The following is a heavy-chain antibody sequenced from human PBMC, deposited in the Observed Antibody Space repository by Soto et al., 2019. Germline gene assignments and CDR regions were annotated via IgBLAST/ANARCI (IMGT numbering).Heavy chain of an antibody. CDR2: INHSGST. Sequence: SETLSLTCAVYGGSFSGYYWSWIRQPPGKGLEWIGEINHSGSTNYNPSLKSRVTISVDTSKNQFSLKLSSVTAADTAVYYCAREVLGAPYCSSTSCYGWVEHWGQGTLVTVPS. V-gene: IGHV4-34*01. D-gene: IGHD2-2*01. CDR3: AREVLGAPYCSSTSCYGWVEH. CDR1: GGSFSGYY. J-gene: IGHJ4*02.